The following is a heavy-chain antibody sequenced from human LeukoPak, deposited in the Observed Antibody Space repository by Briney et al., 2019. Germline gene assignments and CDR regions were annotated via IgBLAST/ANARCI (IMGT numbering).Heavy chain of an antibody. CDR3: ARDYDPYYYDSSGSSYFDY. CDR2: INPSGGST. CDR1: GYTFTSYY. J-gene: IGHJ4*02. V-gene: IGHV1-46*01. D-gene: IGHD3-22*01. Sequence: EASVKVSCKASGYTFTSYYMHWVRQAPGQGLEWMGIINPSGGSTSYAQKFQGRVTMTRDTSTSTVYMGLSSLRSEDTAVYYCARDYDPYYYDSSGSSYFDYWGQGTLVTVSS.